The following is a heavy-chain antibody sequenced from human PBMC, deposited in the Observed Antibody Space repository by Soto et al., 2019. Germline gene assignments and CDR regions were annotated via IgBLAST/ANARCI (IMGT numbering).Heavy chain of an antibody. J-gene: IGHJ4*02. D-gene: IGHD6-6*01. Sequence: EVQLVESGGGLVQPGRSLRLSCEASGFMFDDYAMYWVRQAPGTGLEWVSGISWNSNSIVYADSVKGRFTISRDNANNSLYLPMNSLKPEDTPLYYCANSKSLASRPFDYWGQGTLFTFSS. CDR3: ANSKSLASRPFDY. CDR1: GFMFDDYA. V-gene: IGHV3-9*01. CDR2: ISWNSNSI.